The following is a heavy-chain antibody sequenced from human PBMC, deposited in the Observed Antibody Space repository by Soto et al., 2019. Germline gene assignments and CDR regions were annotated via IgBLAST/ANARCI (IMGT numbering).Heavy chain of an antibody. Sequence: GGSLRLSCAASGFTFSAYGMHWVRQAPGKGLERVAVISNDGNNKYHADSVKGRFTISRDNSKNTLYLQMNSLRAEDTAVYYCAKDSGRGSADYYFDYWGQGTLVTVSS. CDR2: ISNDGNNK. V-gene: IGHV3-30*18. CDR1: GFTFSAYG. D-gene: IGHD3-10*01. J-gene: IGHJ4*02. CDR3: AKDSGRGSADYYFDY.